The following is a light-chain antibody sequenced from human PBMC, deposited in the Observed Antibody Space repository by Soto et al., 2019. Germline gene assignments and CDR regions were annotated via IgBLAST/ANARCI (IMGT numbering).Light chain of an antibody. V-gene: IGKV1-9*01. Sequence: IQLTQSPSSLSASVGDRVTITCRASQGISSYLAWYQQKPGKAPKLLIYAASTLQSGVPSRFSGSGSGTDFPLTIRRLQPEDFATYYCQQLNSYPPTFGQGTRLEIK. CDR3: QQLNSYPPT. CDR2: AAS. J-gene: IGKJ5*01. CDR1: QGISSY.